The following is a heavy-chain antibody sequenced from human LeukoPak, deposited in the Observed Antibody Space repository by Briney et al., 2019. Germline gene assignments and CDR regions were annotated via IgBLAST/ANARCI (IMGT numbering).Heavy chain of an antibody. Sequence: SETLSLTCAVYGESFSGHYWTWIRQPPGRGLEGIGEINHRGSTTSNPSLNTRVTISVDTSKNQFSLKLTSVTAADTAVYYCARPRYGSGSLDSWGQGTLVTVSS. CDR3: ARPRYGSGSLDS. CDR1: GESFSGHY. D-gene: IGHD3-10*01. J-gene: IGHJ4*02. V-gene: IGHV4-34*01. CDR2: INHRGST.